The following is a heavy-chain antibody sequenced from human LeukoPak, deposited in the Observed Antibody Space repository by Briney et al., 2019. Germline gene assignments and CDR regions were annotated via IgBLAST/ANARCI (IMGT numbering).Heavy chain of an antibody. J-gene: IGHJ4*02. CDR2: FDPEDGET. V-gene: IGHV1-24*01. CDR1: GYTLTELS. Sequence: GAPVKVSCKVSGYTLTELSMHWVRQAPGKGLEWMGGFDPEDGETIYAQKFQGRVTMTEDTSTDTAYMELSSLKFEDTAVYYCATGVWWDLDSVAHPDYWGQGTLVTVSS. D-gene: IGHD1-26*01. CDR3: ATGVWWDLDSVAHPDY.